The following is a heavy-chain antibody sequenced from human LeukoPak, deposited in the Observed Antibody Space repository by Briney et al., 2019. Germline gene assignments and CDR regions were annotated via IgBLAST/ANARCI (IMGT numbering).Heavy chain of an antibody. Sequence: GGSLRLSCAASGFTFSSYGMNWVRQAPGKGLEWVSSISSSSSYIYYADSVKGRFTISRDNAKNSLYLQMNSLRAEDTAVYYCARYRGGYDWDYWGQGTLVTVSS. J-gene: IGHJ4*02. V-gene: IGHV3-21*01. CDR2: ISSSSSYI. CDR1: GFTFSSYG. CDR3: ARYRGGYDWDY. D-gene: IGHD5-12*01.